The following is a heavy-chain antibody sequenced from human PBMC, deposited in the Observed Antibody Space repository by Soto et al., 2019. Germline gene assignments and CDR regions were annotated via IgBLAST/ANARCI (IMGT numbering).Heavy chain of an antibody. D-gene: IGHD7-27*01. J-gene: IGHJ6*02. CDR2: INHSGST. V-gene: IGHV4-34*01. CDR3: ARVIDNWGYYYYYGMDV. Sequence: SGSLCLTCAVYRRALSGDYWSWIRKPPGKGLEWIGEINHSGSTNYNPSLKSRVTISVDTSKNQFSLKLSSVTAADTAVYYCARVIDNWGYYYYYGMDVWGQGTTVT. CDR1: RRALSGDY.